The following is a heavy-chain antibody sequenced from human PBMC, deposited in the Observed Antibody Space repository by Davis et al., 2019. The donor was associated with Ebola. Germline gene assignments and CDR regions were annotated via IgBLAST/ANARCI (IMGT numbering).Heavy chain of an antibody. CDR1: GFTFSSYW. Sequence: PGGSLRLSCAASGFTFSSYWMSWVRQAPGKGLEWVANIKQDGSEKYYMDSVKGRFTISRDNAKNSLYLQMNSLRAEDTAVYYCARGAPPTWGAFDIWGQGTMVTVSS. CDR3: ARGAPPTWGAFDI. J-gene: IGHJ3*02. D-gene: IGHD2/OR15-2a*01. CDR2: IKQDGSEK. V-gene: IGHV3-7*03.